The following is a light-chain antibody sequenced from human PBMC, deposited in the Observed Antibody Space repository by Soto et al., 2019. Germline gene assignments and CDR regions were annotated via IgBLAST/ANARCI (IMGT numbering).Light chain of an antibody. V-gene: IGLV7-43*01. J-gene: IGLJ2*01. CDR3: LLYCGGPHV. Sequence: QTVVTQEPSLTVSPGGTVTLTCASSTGAVTSVDYANWFQQKPGQAPRALIYSTSNKYSWTPARFSGSLLGGKAALTLSGVQPEDEADYFCLLYCGGPHVFGGGTKLTDL. CDR2: STS. CDR1: TGAVTSVDY.